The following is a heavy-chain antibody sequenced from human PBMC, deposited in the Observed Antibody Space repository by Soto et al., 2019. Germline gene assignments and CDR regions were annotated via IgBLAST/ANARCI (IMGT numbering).Heavy chain of an antibody. CDR3: ARDRGLRFPNWFDP. V-gene: IGHV3-21*01. D-gene: IGHD5-12*01. CDR1: GFTFSSYS. CDR2: ISSSSSYI. J-gene: IGHJ5*02. Sequence: GGSVRLSCAASGFTFSSYSMNWVRQAPGKGLEWVSSISSSSSYIYYADSVKGRFTISRDNAKNSLYLQMNSLRAEDTAVYYCARDRGLRFPNWFDPWGQGTLVTVS.